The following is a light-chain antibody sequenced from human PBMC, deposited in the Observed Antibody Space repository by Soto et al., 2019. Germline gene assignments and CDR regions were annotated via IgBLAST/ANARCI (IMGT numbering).Light chain of an antibody. J-gene: IGKJ2*01. CDR2: GAS. Sequence: EIVLTQSPGTLSLSPGERATLSCRASQSVSSSYLAWYQQKPGQAPRLLIYGASNRATGIPDRFSGSGSGTDFTLTISRLEPEDFAVYYCQQYESSPYTFGQGTKLEIK. CDR3: QQYESSPYT. CDR1: QSVSSSY. V-gene: IGKV3-20*01.